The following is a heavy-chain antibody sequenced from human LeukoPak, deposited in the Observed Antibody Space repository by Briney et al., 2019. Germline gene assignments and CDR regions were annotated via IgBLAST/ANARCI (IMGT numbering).Heavy chain of an antibody. CDR1: GGSISSSSYY. D-gene: IGHD3-22*01. J-gene: IGHJ4*02. CDR3: ARMYDRSGYYYPFDY. V-gene: IGHV4-61*05. Sequence: SETLSLTCSVSGGSISSSSYYWSWIRQPPGKGLEWIGYIHYTGSTNYNPSLKSRVTISVDTSKNHFSLKLTSVTAADTAVYYCARMYDRSGYYYPFDYWGQGTLVTVSS. CDR2: IHYTGST.